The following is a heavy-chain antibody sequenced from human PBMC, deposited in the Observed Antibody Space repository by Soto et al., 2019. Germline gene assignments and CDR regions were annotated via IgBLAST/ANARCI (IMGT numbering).Heavy chain of an antibody. V-gene: IGHV3-23*01. CDR3: ARGFSAGKGSPPDF. CDR1: GFTFSNYA. Sequence: EVQLSESGGGLVQPGGSLRLSCAASGFTFSNYAMTWVRQAPGKGLEWVSGLNGSGGSTSSADSVKGRFAISRDNSKNTLYLQMNNLREGDTAVYYCARGFSAGKGSPPDFGGQGTLVPVSS. J-gene: IGHJ4*02. D-gene: IGHD3-10*01. CDR2: LNGSGGST.